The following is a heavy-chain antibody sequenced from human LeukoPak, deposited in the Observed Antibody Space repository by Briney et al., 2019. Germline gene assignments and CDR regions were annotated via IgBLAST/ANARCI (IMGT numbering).Heavy chain of an antibody. V-gene: IGHV1-69*13. D-gene: IGHD5-24*01. Sequence: SVKVSCKASGGTFSSYAISWVRQAPGQGLEWMGGIIPIFGTANYAQKFRGRVTITADESTSTAYMELSSLRSEDTAVYYCARDPRLRWLQDAFDIWGQGTMVTVSS. CDR1: GGTFSSYA. CDR3: ARDPRLRWLQDAFDI. J-gene: IGHJ3*02. CDR2: IIPIFGTA.